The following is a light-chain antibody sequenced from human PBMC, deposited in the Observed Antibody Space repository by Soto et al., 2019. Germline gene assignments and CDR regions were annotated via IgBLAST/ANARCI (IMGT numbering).Light chain of an antibody. CDR1: SSAVGYRNS. CDR3: ISYTSSSTIV. CDR2: DVR. J-gene: IGLJ1*01. Sequence: QSALTQPASVSGSPGQSIAISRTGTSSAVGYRNSVAWYQHNPGKAPKLMIYDVRNRPSGVSGRFSGSKSGTTASMYISGLQAEDEADYYCISYTSSSTIVFGTGTKVTV. V-gene: IGLV2-14*01.